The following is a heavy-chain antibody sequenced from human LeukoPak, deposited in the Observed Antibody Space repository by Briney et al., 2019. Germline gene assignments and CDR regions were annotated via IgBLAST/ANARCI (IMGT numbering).Heavy chain of an antibody. CDR3: ASGSYHEH. CDR2: MSYDGSNK. Sequence: GSLRLSCAASGFTFSTSAMHWARQAPGKGLEWVAVMSYDGSNKYYADSVKGRFTISRDNSRNTLSLQMSSLRAEDTAVYYCASGSYHEHWGQGTLVTVSS. D-gene: IGHD1-26*01. V-gene: IGHV3-30*15. CDR1: GFTFSTSA. J-gene: IGHJ4*02.